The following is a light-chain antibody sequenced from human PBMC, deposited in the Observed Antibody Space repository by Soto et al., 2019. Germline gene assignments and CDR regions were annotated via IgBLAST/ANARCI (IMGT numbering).Light chain of an antibody. V-gene: IGKV1-39*01. CDR3: QQSHITQYS. Sequence: DYQVTQSPSTLSASVGDRVTITCRASQNIYTWLAWYQQRPGEAPNLLISRASTLQSGVPSRFSGSGSGTDFTLTISSLQREDFATYYCQQSHITQYSFGQGTKVDIK. CDR2: RAS. J-gene: IGKJ2*03. CDR1: QNIYTW.